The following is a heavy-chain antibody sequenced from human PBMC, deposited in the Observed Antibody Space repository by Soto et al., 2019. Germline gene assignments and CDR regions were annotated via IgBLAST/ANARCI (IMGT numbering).Heavy chain of an antibody. Sequence: QVQLVQSXXXXXXXXASVKVSCKASGYTFTSYGISWVRQAPGQGLEWMGWISTYNGDTKYAQRLQGRVTMTTDTSTSTAYMELRNLRSDDTAVYYCARGGGNPLSYFEYWGQATLVTVSS. J-gene: IGHJ4*02. CDR1: GYTFTSYG. V-gene: IGHV1-18*01. CDR3: ARGGGNPLSYFEY. CDR2: ISTYNGDT. D-gene: IGHD2-15*01.